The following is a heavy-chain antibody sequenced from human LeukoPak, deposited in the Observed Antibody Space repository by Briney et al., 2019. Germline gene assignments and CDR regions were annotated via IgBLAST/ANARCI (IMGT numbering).Heavy chain of an antibody. V-gene: IGHV6-1*01. CDR1: GDSVSSNSAA. J-gene: IGHJ6*04. CDR2: TYYRSKWYN. D-gene: IGHD3-10*01. CDR3: ARVSSYGSGSIYSTFYYGMDV. Sequence: SQTLSLTCAISGDSVSSNSAAWNWIRQSPSRGLEWLGRTYYRSKWYNDYAVSVKSRITINPDTSKNQFSLQLNSMTPEDTAVYYCARVSSYGSGSIYSTFYYGMDVWGKGTTVTVSS.